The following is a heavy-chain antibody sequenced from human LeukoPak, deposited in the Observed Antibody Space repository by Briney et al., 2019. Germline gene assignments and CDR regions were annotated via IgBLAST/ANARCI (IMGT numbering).Heavy chain of an antibody. J-gene: IGHJ4*02. Sequence: SETLSLTCAVYGGSFSGYYWSWIRQPPGKGLEWIGEINHSGSTNYNPSLKSRVTISVDTSKNQFSLKLSSVTAADTAVYRCARGRDGYCSGGSCSSETFDYWGQGTLVTVSS. D-gene: IGHD2-15*01. V-gene: IGHV4-34*01. CDR2: INHSGST. CDR1: GGSFSGYY. CDR3: ARGRDGYCSGGSCSSETFDY.